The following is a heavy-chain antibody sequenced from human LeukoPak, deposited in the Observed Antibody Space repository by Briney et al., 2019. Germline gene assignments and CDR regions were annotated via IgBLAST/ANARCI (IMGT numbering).Heavy chain of an antibody. V-gene: IGHV4-59*01. CDR1: GGSISTYY. Sequence: PSETLSLTCSVSGGSISTYYWNWIRETPGKGLEWIGHISNGNTDYNPSLKSRVTISVDTSKNQFSLKLTSVTAADTAIYYCARVFSRDYYFDYWGQGTLVTVSS. CDR2: ISNGNT. J-gene: IGHJ4*02. D-gene: IGHD3-9*01. CDR3: ARVFSRDYYFDY.